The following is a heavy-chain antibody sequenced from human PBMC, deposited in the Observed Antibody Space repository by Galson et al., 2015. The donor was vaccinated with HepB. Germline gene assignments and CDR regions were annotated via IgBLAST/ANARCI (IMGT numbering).Heavy chain of an antibody. Sequence: SLRLSCAASGFSLSSFSMNWVRQAPGTGLECVSYISSSSSTIYYADSVKGRFTISRDNAKNSLYLQMNSLRAEDTAVYYWARDSSRYSSSWSPGFDYCGQGTLATVSS. CDR3: ARDSSRYSSSWSPGFDY. V-gene: IGHV3-48*01. J-gene: IGHJ4*02. D-gene: IGHD6-13*01. CDR2: ISSSSSTI. CDR1: GFSLSSFS.